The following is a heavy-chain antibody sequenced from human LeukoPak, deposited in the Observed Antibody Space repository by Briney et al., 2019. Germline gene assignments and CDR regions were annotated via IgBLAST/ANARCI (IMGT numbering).Heavy chain of an antibody. J-gene: IGHJ4*02. V-gene: IGHV1-69*06. Sequence: GASVTVSFKSSVGTFSSYAISWVRQAPGQGREGMGGIIPIFGTANYSQKFQGRVTITADKSTSTAYKELSRLRSDDATVYYCAREPKGAARRNFDYWGQGTLVTVSS. CDR2: IIPIFGTA. CDR1: VGTFSSYA. CDR3: AREPKGAARRNFDY. D-gene: IGHD6-6*01.